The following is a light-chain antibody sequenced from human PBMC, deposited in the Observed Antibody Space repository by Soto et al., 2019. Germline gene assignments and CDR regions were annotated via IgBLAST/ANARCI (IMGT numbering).Light chain of an antibody. CDR3: QQYRSWPRT. J-gene: IGKJ1*01. Sequence: IVLTQSPATLSVSPGERVTLSCRASQSVDINLAWYQQKPGQAPRLLIYGASTRATDMPGRFSGRGAGAEFTLTISSLQSEDFAVYYCQQYRSWPRTFGQGTKVDNK. CDR1: QSVDIN. CDR2: GAS. V-gene: IGKV3-15*01.